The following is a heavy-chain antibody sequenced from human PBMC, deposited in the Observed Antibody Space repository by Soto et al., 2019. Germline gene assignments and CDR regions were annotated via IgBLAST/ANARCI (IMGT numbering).Heavy chain of an antibody. CDR3: ARRSVVFGVVMVSDYYYGMDV. V-gene: IGHV1-69*13. Sequence: ASVKVSCKASGGTFSSYAISWVRQAPGQGLEWMGGIIPIFGTANYAQKFQGRVTITADESTNTAYMELSSLRSEDTAVYYCARRSVVFGVVMVSDYYYGMDVWGQGTTVTVS. CDR2: IIPIFGTA. CDR1: GGTFSSYA. D-gene: IGHD3-3*01. J-gene: IGHJ6*02.